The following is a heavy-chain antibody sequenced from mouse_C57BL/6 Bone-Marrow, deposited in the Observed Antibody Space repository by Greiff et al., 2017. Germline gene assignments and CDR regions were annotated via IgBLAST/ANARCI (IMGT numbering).Heavy chain of an antibody. V-gene: IGHV1-82*01. Sequence: VQLQQSGPELVKPGASVKISCKASGYAFSSSWMNWVKQRPGKGLEWIGRIYPGDGDTNYNGKFKGKATLTADKSSSTAYMQLSSLTSEDSAVYFCERAEAAQATWAMDYWGQGTSVTVSS. CDR2: IYPGDGDT. J-gene: IGHJ4*01. D-gene: IGHD3-2*02. CDR3: ERAEAAQATWAMDY. CDR1: GYAFSSSW.